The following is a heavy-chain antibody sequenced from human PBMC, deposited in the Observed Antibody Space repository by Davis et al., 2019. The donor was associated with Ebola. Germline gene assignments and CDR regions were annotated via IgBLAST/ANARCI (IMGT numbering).Heavy chain of an antibody. CDR3: SRGGAVKFDY. D-gene: IGHD4-17*01. CDR1: GFTFSSYW. J-gene: IGHJ4*02. Sequence: GGSLRLSCAVSGFTFSSYWMSWVRQAPGKGLEWVANIKQDGSEIHYVDSVKGRFTISRDNTKNSLYLQMNSLRDEDTALYYCSRGGAVKFDYGGQGTLVTVSS. CDR2: IKQDGSEI. V-gene: IGHV3-7*01.